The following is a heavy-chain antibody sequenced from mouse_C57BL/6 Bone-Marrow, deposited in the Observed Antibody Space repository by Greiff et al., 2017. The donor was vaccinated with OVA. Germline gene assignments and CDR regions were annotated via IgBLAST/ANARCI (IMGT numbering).Heavy chain of an antibody. CDR2: IDPETGGT. J-gene: IGHJ4*01. V-gene: IGHV1-15*01. Sequence: VQLQESGAELVRPGASVTLSCKASGYTFPDYDMHWVKQTPVHGLEWIGAIDPETGGTAYNQKFKGKAILTADKSSSAAYMELRSLTSEDSAVYYCTRGYSNYYAMDYWGQGTSVTVSS. CDR3: TRGYSNYYAMDY. D-gene: IGHD2-5*01. CDR1: GYTFPDYD.